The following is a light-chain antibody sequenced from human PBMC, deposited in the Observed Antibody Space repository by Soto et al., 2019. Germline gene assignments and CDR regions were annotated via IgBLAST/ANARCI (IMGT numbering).Light chain of an antibody. Sequence: QSVLTQPASVSGSPGQSITISCTGNSSDVGGYNYVSWYQQHPGKAPKLMIYKVSNRPSGVSNRFSGSKSGNTASLTISGLQAEDEADYYCTLYTSSSAIVFGTGTKLTVL. CDR3: TLYTSSSAIV. CDR1: SSDVGGYNY. J-gene: IGLJ1*01. V-gene: IGLV2-14*01. CDR2: KVS.